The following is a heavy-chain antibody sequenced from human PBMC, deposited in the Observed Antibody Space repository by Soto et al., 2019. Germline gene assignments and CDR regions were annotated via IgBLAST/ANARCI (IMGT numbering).Heavy chain of an antibody. J-gene: IGHJ2*01. CDR1: GYTFMNYA. CDR2: ISPSTGDT. CDR3: VRCYCGVGSCYTCWHFDL. V-gene: IGHV1-18*01. Sequence: QVQLVQSGAEVKEPGASVKLSCQASGYTFMNYAISWVRQAPGQGLEWMGWISPSTGDTDQAQNFQGRVTMTLDTSTNTANLELRTVRSDDSAVYYCVRCYCGVGSCYTCWHFDLWGRGTLVTVSS. D-gene: IGHD2-15*01.